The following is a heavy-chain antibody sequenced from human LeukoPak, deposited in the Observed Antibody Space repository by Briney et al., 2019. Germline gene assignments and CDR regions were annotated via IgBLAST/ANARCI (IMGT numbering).Heavy chain of an antibody. Sequence: GGSLRLSCAASGFTFSSYAMSWVRQAPGKGLEGVSAISGSGGSTYYADSVKGRFTISRDNSKNTLYLQMNSLRAEDTAVYYCAKDLEPGYSYGPPDYWGQGTLVTVSS. J-gene: IGHJ4*02. CDR2: ISGSGGST. CDR1: GFTFSSYA. CDR3: AKDLEPGYSYGPPDY. D-gene: IGHD5-18*01. V-gene: IGHV3-23*01.